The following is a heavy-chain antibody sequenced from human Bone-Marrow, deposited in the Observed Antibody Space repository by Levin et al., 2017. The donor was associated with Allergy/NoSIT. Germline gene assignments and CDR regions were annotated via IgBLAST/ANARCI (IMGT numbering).Heavy chain of an antibody. CDR1: GDSMSSGDDY. Sequence: SETLSLTCTVSGDSMSSGDDYWSWIRQPPGKGLEWIGYIYYSGSTYYNPSLKSRVIMSVDTSKNHFSLKLGSATAADTVVYYCARCSGGTCYSGVDSWGQGTLVTVSS. J-gene: IGHJ4*02. CDR2: IYYSGST. D-gene: IGHD2-15*01. V-gene: IGHV4-30-4*01. CDR3: ARCSGGTCYSGVDS.